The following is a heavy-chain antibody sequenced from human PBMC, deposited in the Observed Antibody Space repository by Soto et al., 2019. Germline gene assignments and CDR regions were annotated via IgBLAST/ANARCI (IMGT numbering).Heavy chain of an antibody. J-gene: IGHJ3*02. CDR1: GGSISSSSYY. CDR2: IYYSGST. V-gene: IGHV4-39*01. D-gene: IGHD5-12*01. CDR3: ARFSGYDAFDI. Sequence: PSETLSLTCTVSGGSISSSSYYWGWIRQPPGKGLEWIGSIYYSGSTYYNPSLKSRVTISVDTSKNQFSLKLSSVTAADTAVYYCARFSGYDAFDIWGQGTMVTV.